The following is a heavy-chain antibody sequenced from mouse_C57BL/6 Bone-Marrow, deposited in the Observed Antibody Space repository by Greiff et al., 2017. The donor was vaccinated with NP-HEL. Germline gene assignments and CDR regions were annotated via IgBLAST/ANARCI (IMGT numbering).Heavy chain of an antibody. CDR1: GYTFTSYG. V-gene: IGHV1-81*01. D-gene: IGHD3-3*01. CDR3: ARGTLYYARDY. CDR2: IYPRSGNT. J-gene: IGHJ4*01. Sequence: VQLQQSGAELVRPGASVKLSCKASGYTFTSYGISWVKQRTGQGLEWIGEIYPRSGNTYYNEKFKGKATLTADKSSSTAYMELRSLTSEDSAVYVCARGTLYYARDYWGQGTSVTVSS.